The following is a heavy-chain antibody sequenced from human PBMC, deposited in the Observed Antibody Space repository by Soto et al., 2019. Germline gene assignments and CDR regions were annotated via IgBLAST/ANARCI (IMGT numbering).Heavy chain of an antibody. CDR1: GGSISSGGYS. CDR3: ARGYFRSGSDSYYYYGMDA. D-gene: IGHD3-10*01. Sequence: SETLSLTCAVSGGSISSGGYSWSWIRQPPGKGLEWIGYIYHSGSTYYNPSLKSRVTISVDRSKNQFSLKLSSVTAADTAVYYCARGYFRSGSDSYYYYGMDAWGQGTTVTVSS. V-gene: IGHV4-30-2*01. CDR2: IYHSGST. J-gene: IGHJ6*02.